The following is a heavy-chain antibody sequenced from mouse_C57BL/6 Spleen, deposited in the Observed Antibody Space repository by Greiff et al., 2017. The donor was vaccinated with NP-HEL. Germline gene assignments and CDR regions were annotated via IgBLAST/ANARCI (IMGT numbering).Heavy chain of an antibody. CDR3: AREVNWDLHFDY. V-gene: IGHV1-76*01. D-gene: IGHD4-1*02. Sequence: QVQLQQSGAELVRPGASVKLSCKASGYTFTDYYINWVKQRPGQGLEWIARIYPGSGNTYYNEKFKGKATLTAEKSSSTAYMQLSSLTSEDSAVYFCAREVNWDLHFDYWGQGTTLTVSS. CDR2: IYPGSGNT. CDR1: GYTFTDYY. J-gene: IGHJ2*01.